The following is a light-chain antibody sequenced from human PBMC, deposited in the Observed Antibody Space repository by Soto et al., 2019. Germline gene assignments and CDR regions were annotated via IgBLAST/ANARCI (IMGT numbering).Light chain of an antibody. J-gene: IGLJ1*01. CDR1: SSNFGAGYD. Sequence: QSVLTQPPSVSGAPGQRVTISCTGSSSNFGAGYDVHWYQQVPGTAPKLLIYGNGNRPSGVPDRFSGSKSGTSASLAITGLQAEDEADYFCCSYAGGYTYLFGTGTKVTVL. CDR3: CSYAGGYTYL. CDR2: GNG. V-gene: IGLV1-40*01.